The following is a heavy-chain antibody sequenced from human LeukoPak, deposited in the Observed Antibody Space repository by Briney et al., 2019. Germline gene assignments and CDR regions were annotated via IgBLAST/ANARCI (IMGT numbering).Heavy chain of an antibody. CDR3: ARAKFDSSRYYYRGFDI. V-gene: IGHV3-30*04. CDR1: GFTFSSYV. Sequence: SGGSLRLSCAASGFTFSSYVMHWVRQAPGKGLEWVAIISYDGSNEYYADSVKGRFTMSRDNAKKSLYLQMNSLRAEDTAVYYCARAKFDSSRYYYRGFDIWGQGTMVTVSS. J-gene: IGHJ3*02. CDR2: ISYDGSNE. D-gene: IGHD3-22*01.